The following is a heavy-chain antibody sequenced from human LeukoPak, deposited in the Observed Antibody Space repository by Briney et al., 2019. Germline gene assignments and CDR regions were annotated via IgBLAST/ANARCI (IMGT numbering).Heavy chain of an antibody. CDR2: ISAYNANT. Sequence: ASVKVSCKASGYTFTSYGISWVRRAPGQGLEWMGWISAYNANTNYAQKLQGRVTMTTDTFTSTAYMELRSLRSEDTAVYYCATEFHSSSWYQYWGQGTLVTVSS. J-gene: IGHJ4*02. CDR1: GYTFTSYG. CDR3: ATEFHSSSWYQY. D-gene: IGHD6-13*01. V-gene: IGHV1-18*01.